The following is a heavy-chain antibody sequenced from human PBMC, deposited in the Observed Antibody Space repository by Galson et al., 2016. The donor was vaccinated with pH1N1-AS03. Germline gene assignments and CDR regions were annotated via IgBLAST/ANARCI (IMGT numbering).Heavy chain of an antibody. CDR1: GFTFSNCG. Sequence: SLRLSCAASGFTFSNCGMSWVRQAPGKGLEWVAGISGSGEGTYYLDPVKGRFTISRDNSKNTVYLQMNSLRVEDTAVYYCAKEGPPALLFYYAMDVWGHGTTVTVS. D-gene: IGHD2-2*01. CDR3: AKEGPPALLFYYAMDV. CDR2: ISGSGEGT. V-gene: IGHV3-23*01. J-gene: IGHJ6*02.